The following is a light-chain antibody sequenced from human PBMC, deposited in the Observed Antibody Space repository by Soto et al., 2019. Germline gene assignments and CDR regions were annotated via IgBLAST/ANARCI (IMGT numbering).Light chain of an antibody. J-gene: IGKJ4*01. CDR3: QKYNSAPS. V-gene: IGKV1-27*01. CDR1: QGITNF. Sequence: DIKMTQSPSSLSASVGDRVTITCRASQGITNFLAWYQQKPGKVPKLLIYEASTLQSGVPSRFSGSGSGTDFTLTISSLQPEDVATYYCQKYNSAPSFGGGTKVEIK. CDR2: EAS.